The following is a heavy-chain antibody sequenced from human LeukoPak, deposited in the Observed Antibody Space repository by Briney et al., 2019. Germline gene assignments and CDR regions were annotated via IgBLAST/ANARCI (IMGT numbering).Heavy chain of an antibody. V-gene: IGHV1-3*01. CDR2: INAGNGNT. J-gene: IGHJ4*02. CDR1: GYTFTSYV. Sequence: GASVKVSCKASGYTFTSYVMHWVRQAPGQRLEWMGWINAGNGNTKYSQEFQGRVTITRDTSASTAYMELSSLRFDDTAVYYCARNKEGKSLDYWGQGTLVTVSS. CDR3: ARNKEGKSLDY.